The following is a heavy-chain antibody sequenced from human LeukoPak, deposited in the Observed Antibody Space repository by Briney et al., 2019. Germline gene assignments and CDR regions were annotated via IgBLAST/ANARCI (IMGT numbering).Heavy chain of an antibody. CDR1: GFTFSSYA. J-gene: IGHJ4*02. Sequence: AGGSLRLSCAASGFTFSSYAMHWVRQAPGKGLEYVSATSSNGGSTYYADSVKGRFTISRDNSKNTLYLQMSSLRAEDTAVYYCVKEAGGPFDYWGQGTLVTVSS. D-gene: IGHD3-10*01. V-gene: IGHV3-64D*06. CDR3: VKEAGGPFDY. CDR2: TSSNGGST.